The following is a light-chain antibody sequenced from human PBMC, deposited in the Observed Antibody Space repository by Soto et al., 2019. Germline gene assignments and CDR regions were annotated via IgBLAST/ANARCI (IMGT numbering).Light chain of an antibody. V-gene: IGKV1-8*01. Sequence: AIRMTHSPSSFSASTGDRVTITCRSSQGIGSYLAWYQQKPWKAPKLLIYAAYTLQSGVPSRFSGSGSGTDLPLTFSCLQSEDFATYYCQQYYSYPIFGPGTKVDIK. CDR3: QQYYSYPI. CDR1: QGIGSY. CDR2: AAY. J-gene: IGKJ3*01.